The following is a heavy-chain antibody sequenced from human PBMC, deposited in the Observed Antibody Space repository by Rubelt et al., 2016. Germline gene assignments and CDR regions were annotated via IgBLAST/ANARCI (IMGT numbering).Heavy chain of an antibody. CDR1: GYRFTNYW. J-gene: IGHJ4*02. V-gene: IGHV5-51*01. CDR3: SRLMGYSTIDY. D-gene: IGHD5-12*01. Sequence: EVQLVQSGAEVKKPGESLKISCKGSGYRFTNYWIGWVRQMPGKGLEWRGIIHPGDPATRYSPSFQGQVTISADKSINTAYLQWSSLKASDTAIYYCSRLMGYSTIDYWGQGTLVTVSS. CDR2: IHPGDPAT.